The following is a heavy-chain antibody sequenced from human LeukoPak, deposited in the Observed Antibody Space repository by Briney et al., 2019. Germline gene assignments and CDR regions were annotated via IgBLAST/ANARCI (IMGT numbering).Heavy chain of an antibody. CDR1: GGSFSGYY. CDR3: ARGRDYYDSSGYYVL. V-gene: IGHV4-34*01. D-gene: IGHD3-22*01. J-gene: IGHJ4*02. CDR2: INHSGST. Sequence: PSETLSLTCAVYGGSFSGYYWSWIRQPPGKGLEWIGEINHSGSTNYNLSLKSRVTISVDTSKNQFSLKLSSVTAADTAVYYCARGRDYYDSSGYYVLWGQGTLVTVSS.